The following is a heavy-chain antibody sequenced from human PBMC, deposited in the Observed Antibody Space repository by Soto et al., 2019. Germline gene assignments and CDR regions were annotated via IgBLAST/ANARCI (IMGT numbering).Heavy chain of an antibody. J-gene: IGHJ4*02. CDR2: ISGSGGSK. V-gene: IGHV3-23*01. CDR3: AKARAQYYDFWSGYPVDY. D-gene: IGHD3-3*01. Sequence: PGGSLRLSCAASGFTFSSYAMSWFTKAQGKGLEWVSAISGSGGSKYYADSVKGRFTISRENSKNTLYLQMNSLRAEDTAVYYCAKARAQYYDFWSGYPVDYWGQGTLVTV. CDR1: GFTFSSYA.